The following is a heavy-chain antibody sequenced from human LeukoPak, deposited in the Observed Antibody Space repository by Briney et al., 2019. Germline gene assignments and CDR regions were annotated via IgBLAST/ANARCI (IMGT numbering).Heavy chain of an antibody. J-gene: IGHJ1*01. Sequence: GGSLRLSCAASGFTFSSYWMHWVRQAPGKGLVWVSRINSDGSSTSYADSVKGRFTISRDNAKNTLYLQMNSLRAEDTAVYYCARGDRTTIFGVVIKARYFQHWGQGTLVTVSS. CDR3: ARGDRTTIFGVVIKARYFQH. CDR1: GFTFSSYW. V-gene: IGHV3-74*01. CDR2: INSDGSST. D-gene: IGHD3-3*01.